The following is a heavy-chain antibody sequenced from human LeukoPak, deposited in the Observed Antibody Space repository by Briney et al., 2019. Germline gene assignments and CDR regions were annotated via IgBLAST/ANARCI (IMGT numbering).Heavy chain of an antibody. CDR3: ATYYYDSSEEYFQH. D-gene: IGHD3-22*01. Sequence: SVKVSCKASGYTFTSYGISWVRQAPGQGLEWMGRIIPIFGTANYAQKFQGRVTITADKSTSTAYMELSSLRSEDTAVYYCATYYYDSSEEYFQHWGQGTLVTVSS. CDR2: IIPIFGTA. V-gene: IGHV1-69*06. CDR1: GYTFTSYG. J-gene: IGHJ1*01.